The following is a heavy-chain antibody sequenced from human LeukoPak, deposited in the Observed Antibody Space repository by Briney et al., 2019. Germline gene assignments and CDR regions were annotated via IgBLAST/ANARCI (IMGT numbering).Heavy chain of an antibody. V-gene: IGHV1-69*06. Sequence: ASVKVSCKASGGTFSSYAISRVRQAPGQGLEWMGGIIPIFGTANYAQKFQGRVTITADKSTSTAYMELSSLRSEDTAVYYCARVGWKDAFDIWGQGTMVTVSS. D-gene: IGHD1-1*01. CDR3: ARVGWKDAFDI. CDR1: GGTFSSYA. CDR2: IIPIFGTA. J-gene: IGHJ3*02.